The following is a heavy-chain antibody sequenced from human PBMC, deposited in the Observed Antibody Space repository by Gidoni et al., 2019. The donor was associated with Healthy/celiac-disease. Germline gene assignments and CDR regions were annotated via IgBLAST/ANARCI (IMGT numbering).Heavy chain of an antibody. Sequence: EVQLLESGGGLVQPGGSLRPSCAASGFTFSSYAMSWVRQAPGKGLEWVSAISGSGGSTYYADSVKGRFTISRDNSKNTLYLQMNSLRAEDTAVYYCARSIAARPGPFDYWGQGTLVTVSS. V-gene: IGHV3-23*01. CDR3: ARSIAARPGPFDY. CDR2: ISGSGGST. J-gene: IGHJ4*02. D-gene: IGHD6-6*01. CDR1: GFTFSSYA.